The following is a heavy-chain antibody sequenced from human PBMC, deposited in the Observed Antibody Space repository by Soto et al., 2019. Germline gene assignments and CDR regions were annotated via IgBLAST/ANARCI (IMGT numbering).Heavy chain of an antibody. J-gene: IGHJ4*02. CDR1: GGSITSSNC. V-gene: IGHV4-4*02. CDR3: ARLIGYTYGSNFDY. CDR2: IYHSGST. Sequence: QVQLQESGPGLVKPSGPLSLTCAVSGGSITSSNCWSWVRQPPGKGLEWIGEIYHSGSTNYNPSRKSRVTISVDKSKNEFSLKLSSVTAADTAVYYCARLIGYTYGSNFDYWGQGTLVTVSS. D-gene: IGHD3-16*02.